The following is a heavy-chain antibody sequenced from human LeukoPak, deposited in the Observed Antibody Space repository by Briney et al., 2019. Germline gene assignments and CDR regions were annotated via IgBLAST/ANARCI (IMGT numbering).Heavy chain of an antibody. J-gene: IGHJ3*02. V-gene: IGHV4-39*01. Sequence: SETLSLTCTVSGASLSSSSYYWGWIRQSPGKGLEWLGRIYYSGSTYFNPSLKSRVTMSVDTSKNHFSLKLTSVTAADTAVHCCARHPGYYDSSGYYVSAFDIWGQGTMVTVSS. CDR3: ARHPGYYDSSGYYVSAFDI. D-gene: IGHD3-22*01. CDR1: GASLSSSSYY. CDR2: IYYSGST.